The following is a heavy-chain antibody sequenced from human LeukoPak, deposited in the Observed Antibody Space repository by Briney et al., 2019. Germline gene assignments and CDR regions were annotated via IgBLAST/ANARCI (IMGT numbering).Heavy chain of an antibody. CDR1: GDSISRSDW. D-gene: IGHD1-26*01. CDR2: IYYSGRI. CDR3: AKTRSGTYYGDSFDA. V-gene: IGHV4-28*05. Sequence: SSDALSLTCAVSGDSISRSDWWAWIRQPPGKGLEWLGNIYYSGRIYHNPSLQTRVIMSVDSSKNQFSLRLDSVTAADTAVYYCAKTRSGTYYGDSFDAWGQGKLVIVSS. J-gene: IGHJ3*01.